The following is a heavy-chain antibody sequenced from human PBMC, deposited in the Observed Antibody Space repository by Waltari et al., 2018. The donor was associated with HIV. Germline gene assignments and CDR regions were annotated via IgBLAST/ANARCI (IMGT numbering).Heavy chain of an antibody. D-gene: IGHD2-15*01. CDR3: ARGGCSGRTCYSKSFDL. CDR1: GGGFGSYT. J-gene: IGHJ3*01. V-gene: IGHV1-69*01. Sequence: QVQLVQSGAEMKMPESSVKVSCKASGGGFGSYTISWVRQAPGQGLEWMGVIIPKFGATHFAQKFQGRVTISAAESTSTVYLELTSLRSDDPAVYYCARGGCSGRTCYSKSFDLWGQGTKVTVSS. CDR2: IIPKFGAT.